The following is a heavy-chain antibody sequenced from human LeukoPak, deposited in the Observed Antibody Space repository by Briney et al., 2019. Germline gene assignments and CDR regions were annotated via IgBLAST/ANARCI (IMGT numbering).Heavy chain of an antibody. CDR2: ISGSGAST. D-gene: IGHD2-15*01. Sequence: PGGSLRLSCAASGFTFSSYAMSWVRQAPGKGLEWVSAISGSGASTYYADSVKGRFTISRDNSKNTLYLQMNSLRAEDTAVYYCAKDLKVVVAATPDYWGQGTVVTVSS. V-gene: IGHV3-23*01. J-gene: IGHJ4*02. CDR1: GFTFSSYA. CDR3: AKDLKVVVAATPDY.